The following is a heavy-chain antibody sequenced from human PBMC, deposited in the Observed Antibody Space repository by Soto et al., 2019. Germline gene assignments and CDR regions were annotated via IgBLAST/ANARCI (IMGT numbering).Heavy chain of an antibody. CDR1: GGSISSGGYY. D-gene: IGHD4-17*01. J-gene: IGHJ5*02. V-gene: IGHV4-31*03. Sequence: SETLSLTCTVSGGSISSGGYYWSWIRQHPGKGLEWIGYIYYSGSTYYNPSLKSRVTISVDTSKNQFSLKLSSVTAADTAVYYCARGPPAYGDSLGWFDPWGQGTLVTVSS. CDR2: IYYSGST. CDR3: ARGPPAYGDSLGWFDP.